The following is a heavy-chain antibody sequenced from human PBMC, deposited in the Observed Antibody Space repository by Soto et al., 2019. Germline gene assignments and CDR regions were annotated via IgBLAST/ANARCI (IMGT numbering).Heavy chain of an antibody. J-gene: IGHJ5*02. CDR3: AREGPNYYGSGIRAEMVDP. V-gene: IGHV1-8*01. CDR2: MNPNSGNT. D-gene: IGHD3-10*01. CDR1: GYTFTSYD. Sequence: QVQLVQSGDEVKKPGASVKVSCKASGYTFTSYDINWVRQATGQGLEWMGWMNPNSGNTGYAQKFQGRVTMTRDTSINTAYMELSSLRSEDTAVYYCAREGPNYYGSGIRAEMVDPWGQGTLVTVSS.